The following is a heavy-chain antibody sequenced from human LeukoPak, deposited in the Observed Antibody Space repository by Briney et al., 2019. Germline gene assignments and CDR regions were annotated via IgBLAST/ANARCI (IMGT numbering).Heavy chain of an antibody. J-gene: IGHJ4*02. Sequence: PGGSLRLSCAASGFTCSSYAMSWVRQAPGKGLEWVSAIIGSGGSTYYADSVKGRFTISRDNAKNSLYLQMNSLRAEDTAVYYCARAATTFFDYWGQGTLVTVSS. CDR2: IIGSGGST. CDR3: ARAATTFFDY. CDR1: GFTCSSYA. D-gene: IGHD5-12*01. V-gene: IGHV3-23*01.